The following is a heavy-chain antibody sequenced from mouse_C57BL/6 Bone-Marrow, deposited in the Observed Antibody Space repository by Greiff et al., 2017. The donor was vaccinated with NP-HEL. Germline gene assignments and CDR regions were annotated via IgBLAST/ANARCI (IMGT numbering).Heavy chain of an antibody. V-gene: IGHV1-50*01. CDR1: GYTFTSYW. CDR3: ARELRLRPWFAY. CDR2: IDPSDSYT. J-gene: IGHJ3*01. Sequence: QVQLKQPGAELVKPGASVKLSCKASGYTFTSYWMQWVKQRPGQGLEWIGEIDPSDSYTNYNQKFQGKATLTVDTSSSTAYMQLSSLTSEESAVYYCARELRLRPWFAYWGQGTLVTVSA. D-gene: IGHD2-4*01.